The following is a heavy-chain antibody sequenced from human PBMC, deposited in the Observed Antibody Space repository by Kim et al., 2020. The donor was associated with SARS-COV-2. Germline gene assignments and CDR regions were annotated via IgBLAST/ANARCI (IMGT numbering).Heavy chain of an antibody. CDR2: IYYSGST. Sequence: SETLSLTCTVSGGSISSSSYYWGWIRQPPGKGLEWIGSIYYSGSTYYNPSLKSRVTISVDTSKNQFSLKLSSVTAADTAVYYCARPGALSDYDSSGYYFGANYYGMDVWGQGTTVTVSS. V-gene: IGHV4-39*01. CDR3: ARPGALSDYDSSGYYFGANYYGMDV. J-gene: IGHJ6*02. D-gene: IGHD3-22*01. CDR1: GGSISSSSYY.